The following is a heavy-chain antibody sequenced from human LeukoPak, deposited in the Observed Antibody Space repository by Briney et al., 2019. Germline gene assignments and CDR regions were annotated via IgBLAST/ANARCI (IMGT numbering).Heavy chain of an antibody. CDR1: GGSISSGSYY. D-gene: IGHD1-26*01. CDR2: IYTSGST. J-gene: IGHJ6*03. V-gene: IGHV4-61*02. Sequence: SETLSLTCTVSGGSISSGSYYWSWIRQPAGKGLEWIGRIYTSGSTNYNPSLKSRVTISVDTSKNQFSLKLSSVTAADTAVYYCARVGGSYDDYYYYYYMDVWGKGTTVTVSS. CDR3: ARVGGSYDDYYYYYYMDV.